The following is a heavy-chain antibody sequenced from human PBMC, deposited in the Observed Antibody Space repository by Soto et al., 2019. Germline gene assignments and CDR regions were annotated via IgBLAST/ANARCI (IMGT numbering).Heavy chain of an antibody. CDR3: ARSPTYSSSWYPYYYGMDV. CDR2: IYYSGST. CDR1: GGSISSYY. D-gene: IGHD6-13*01. Sequence: SETLSLTCTVSGGSISSYYWSWIRQPPGKGLEWIGYIYYSGSTNYNPSLKSRATISVDTSKNQFSLKLCSVTAADTAVYYCARSPTYSSSWYPYYYGMDVWGQGTTVTVSS. J-gene: IGHJ6*02. V-gene: IGHV4-59*01.